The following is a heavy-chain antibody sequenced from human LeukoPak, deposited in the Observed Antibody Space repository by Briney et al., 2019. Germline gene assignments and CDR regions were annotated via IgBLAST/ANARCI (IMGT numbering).Heavy chain of an antibody. CDR3: AGSTPLGYCSSTNCYGYMDV. J-gene: IGHJ6*03. CDR2: IKRDGSDK. CDR1: GFMFSSYW. V-gene: IGHV3-7*01. D-gene: IGHD2-2*01. Sequence: PGGSLRLSCEVSGFMFSSYWMSWVRQAPGKGLEWVANIKRDGSDKYYVDSVKGRFTISRDNAKNSLYLQMNYLRAEDTAVYYCAGSTPLGYCSSTNCYGYMDVWGKGTTVTVSS.